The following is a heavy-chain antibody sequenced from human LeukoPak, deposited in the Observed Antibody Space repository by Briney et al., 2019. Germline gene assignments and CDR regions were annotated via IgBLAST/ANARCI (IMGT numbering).Heavy chain of an antibody. CDR3: SRGGGYFFDY. J-gene: IGHJ4*02. CDR2: VRNKAHNYMT. D-gene: IGHD2-21*01. Sequence: PGGSLRLSCTASGFIFSHYYIDWVRQPPGKGLEGLGRVRNKAHNYMTEYASSVSSRFTISRDDSVNSLFLQLNSLKAEDTAVYFCSRGGGYFFDYWGRGALVTVSS. V-gene: IGHV3-72*01. CDR1: GFIFSHYY.